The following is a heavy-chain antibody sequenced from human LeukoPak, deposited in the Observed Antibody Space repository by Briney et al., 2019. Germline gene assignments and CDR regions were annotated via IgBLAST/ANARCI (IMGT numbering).Heavy chain of an antibody. Sequence: APVKVSCKASGYTFTGYYMHWVRQAPGQGLEWMGWINPNSGDTNYAQKFQGRVTMTRDTSINTAYMELSRLRTDDTAVYYCAKNPYEYYFDYWGQGTLVTVSS. D-gene: IGHD5-12*01. J-gene: IGHJ4*02. CDR1: GYTFTGYY. CDR3: AKNPYEYYFDY. CDR2: INPNSGDT. V-gene: IGHV1-2*02.